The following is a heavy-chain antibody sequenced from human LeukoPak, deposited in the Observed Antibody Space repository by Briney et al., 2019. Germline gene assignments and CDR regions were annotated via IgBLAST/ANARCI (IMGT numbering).Heavy chain of an antibody. J-gene: IGHJ6*02. V-gene: IGHV4-39*07. CDR1: GGSISSSSYY. D-gene: IGHD5-12*01. CDR2: IYYSGST. Sequence: SETLSLTCTVSGGSISSSSYYWGWIRQPPGKGLEWIGSIYYSGSTYYNPSLKSRVTISVDTSKNQFSLKLSSVTAADTAVYYCARDNVYSGYDRTYYYGMDVWGQGTTVTVSS. CDR3: ARDNVYSGYDRTYYYGMDV.